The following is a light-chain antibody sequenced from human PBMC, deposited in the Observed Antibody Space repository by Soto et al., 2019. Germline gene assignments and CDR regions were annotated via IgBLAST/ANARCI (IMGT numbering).Light chain of an antibody. J-gene: IGKJ5*01. CDR2: DAS. CDR3: QQYGNSPIT. V-gene: IGKV3-20*01. CDR1: QNINSD. Sequence: EIVMTQSPATLSVSPGESATLSCRASQNINSDLAWYVQKPGQAPRRVIYDASRRAFGIPDRFSGSGSGTDFTLTISRLEPEDFAVYYCQQYGNSPITFGQGTRLEIK.